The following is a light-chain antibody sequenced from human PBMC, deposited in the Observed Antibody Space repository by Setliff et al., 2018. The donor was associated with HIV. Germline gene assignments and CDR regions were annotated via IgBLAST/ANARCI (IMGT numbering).Light chain of an antibody. CDR3: SSFTGSRPPYV. CDR2: EVS. J-gene: IGLJ1*01. V-gene: IGLV2-14*01. CDR1: NSDIGIYNF. Sequence: QSALAQPASVSGSPGQSITISCTGTNSDIGIYNFVSWYQQHPGKAPKAVIYEVSNRPSGVSSRFSGSKSGNTASLTISGLQAEDEADYYCSSFTGSRPPYVFGSGTKATV.